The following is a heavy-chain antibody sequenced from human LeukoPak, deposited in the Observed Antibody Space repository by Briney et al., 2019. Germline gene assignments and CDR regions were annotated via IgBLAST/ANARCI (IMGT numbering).Heavy chain of an antibody. CDR3: AKILWDCSSTSCLDAFDI. Sequence: SVKVSCKASGGTFISYAISWVRQAPGQGLEWMGGIIPIFGTANYAQKFQGRVTITADESTSTAYMELSSLRSEDTAVYYCAKILWDCSSTSCLDAFDIWGQGTMVTVSS. J-gene: IGHJ3*02. CDR2: IIPIFGTA. D-gene: IGHD2-2*01. V-gene: IGHV1-69*01. CDR1: GGTFISYA.